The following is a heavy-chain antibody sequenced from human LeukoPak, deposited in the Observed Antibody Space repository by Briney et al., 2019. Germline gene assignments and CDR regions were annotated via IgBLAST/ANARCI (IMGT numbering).Heavy chain of an antibody. Sequence: ASVKVSCKASGYTFTSHYMHWVRQALGQGLEWMGIINPSGGSTSYAQKFQGRVTMTRDMSTSTVYMELSSLRCEDTAVYYCARKTGGPSGFDPWGQGTLVTVSS. CDR1: GYTFTSHY. V-gene: IGHV1-46*01. J-gene: IGHJ5*02. D-gene: IGHD3-3*01. CDR3: ARKTGGPSGFDP. CDR2: INPSGGST.